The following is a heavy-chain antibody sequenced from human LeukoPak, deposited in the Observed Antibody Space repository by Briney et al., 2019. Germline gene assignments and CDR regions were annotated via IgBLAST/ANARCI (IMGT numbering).Heavy chain of an antibody. CDR2: IYYSGST. V-gene: IGHV4-30-4*01. J-gene: IGHJ5*02. D-gene: IGHD3-10*01. Sequence: SQTLSLTCTVSGGSISSGDYYWSWIRQPPGKGLEWIGYIYYSGSTYYNPSLKSRVTISVDTSKNQFSLKLSSVTAADTAVYYCARAQLLWFGNNWFDPWGQGTLVTVSP. CDR1: GGSISSGDYY. CDR3: ARAQLLWFGNNWFDP.